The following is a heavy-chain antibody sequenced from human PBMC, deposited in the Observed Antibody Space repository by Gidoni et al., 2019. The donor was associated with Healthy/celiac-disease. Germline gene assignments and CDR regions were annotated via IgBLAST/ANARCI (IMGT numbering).Heavy chain of an antibody. CDR3: ARVRITIFGVVPPDY. CDR2: ISAYNGNT. CDR1: GYTFTSYG. Sequence: QVQLVPSGAEVQKPGASVKVSCKASGYTFTSYGISWVRQAPEPGLEWMGWISAYNGNTNYAQKLQGRVTMTTDTSTSTAYMELRSLRSDDTAVYYCARVRITIFGVVPPDYWGQGTLVTVSS. J-gene: IGHJ4*02. V-gene: IGHV1-18*01. D-gene: IGHD3-3*01.